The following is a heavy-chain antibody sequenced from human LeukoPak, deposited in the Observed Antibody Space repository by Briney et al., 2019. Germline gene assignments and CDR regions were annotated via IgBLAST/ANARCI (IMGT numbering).Heavy chain of an antibody. J-gene: IGHJ4*02. Sequence: PGGSLRLSCAASGFIFSGSAMHWVRQASGKGLEWVGRIRSKANSYATAYAASVKGRFTISRDDSKNTAYLQMNSLKTEDTAMYYCTREVGATTYVYWGQGTLVTVSS. CDR1: GFIFSGSA. CDR3: TREVGATTYVY. CDR2: IRSKANSYAT. D-gene: IGHD1-26*01. V-gene: IGHV3-73*01.